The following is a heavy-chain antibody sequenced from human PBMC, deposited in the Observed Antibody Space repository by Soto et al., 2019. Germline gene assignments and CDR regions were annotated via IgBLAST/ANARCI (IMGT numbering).Heavy chain of an antibody. CDR2: IIPIFGTA. CDR3: ARVRVTIFGVVTQGWFDP. V-gene: IGHV1-69*01. CDR1: GGTFSSYA. J-gene: IGHJ5*02. D-gene: IGHD3-3*01. Sequence: QVQLVQSGAEVKKPGSSVKVSCKASGGTFSSYAISWMRQAPGQGLEWMGGIIPIFGTANYAQKCQGRVTITADESTSTAYMELSSLRSEDTAVYYCARVRVTIFGVVTQGWFDPWGQGTLVTVSS.